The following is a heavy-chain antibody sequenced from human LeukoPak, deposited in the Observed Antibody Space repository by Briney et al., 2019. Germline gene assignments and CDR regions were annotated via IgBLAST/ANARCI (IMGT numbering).Heavy chain of an antibody. CDR2: IIPIFGTA. V-gene: IGHV1-69*01. CDR3: ARDGNDILTGYYKAPLDY. J-gene: IGHJ4*02. D-gene: IGHD3-9*01. CDR1: GGTFSSYA. Sequence: SVKVSCKASGGTFSSYAISWVRQAPGQGLEWMGGIIPIFGTANYAQKFQGRVTITADESTSTAYMELSSLRSEDTAVYYCARDGNDILTGYYKAPLDYWGQGTLITVSS.